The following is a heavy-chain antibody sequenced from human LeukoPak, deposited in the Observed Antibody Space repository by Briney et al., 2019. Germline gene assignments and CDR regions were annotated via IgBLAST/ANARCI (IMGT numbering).Heavy chain of an antibody. CDR1: GFTFSSHW. Sequence: PGGSLRLSCAASGFTFSSHWMHWVRQAPGKGLAWVSRINPDGSSTSYADSVKGRFTISRDNAKNTLYLQMNSLRAEDTAVYYCARDGNYGDYIWGQGTLVTVSS. CDR2: INPDGSST. J-gene: IGHJ4*02. V-gene: IGHV3-74*01. CDR3: ARDGNYGDYI. D-gene: IGHD4-17*01.